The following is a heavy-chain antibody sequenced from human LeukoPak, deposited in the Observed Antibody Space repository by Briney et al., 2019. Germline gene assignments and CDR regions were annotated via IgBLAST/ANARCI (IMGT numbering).Heavy chain of an antibody. CDR1: GFTVGTNY. D-gene: IGHD3-22*01. CDR3: AREKYDDSGPDAFDF. V-gene: IGHV3-53*01. CDR2: LYSGGIT. J-gene: IGHJ3*01. Sequence: GGSLRLSCAVSGFTVGTNYMSWVRQAPGQGLEWVSSLYSGGITLYADSVRGRFTTSRDNSKSTLYLQMSSLTAEDTAIYYCAREKYDDSGPDAFDFWGQGTMVTVSS.